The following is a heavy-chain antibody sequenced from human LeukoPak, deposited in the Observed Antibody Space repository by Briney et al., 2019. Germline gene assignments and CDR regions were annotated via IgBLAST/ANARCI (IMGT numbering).Heavy chain of an antibody. CDR1: GFTFSSYA. D-gene: IGHD4-11*01. Sequence: GGSLRLSCAASGFTFSSYAMHWVRQAPGKGLEWVAVISYDGSNKYYADSVKGRFTISRDNSKNTLYLQMNSLRAEDTAVYYCASEQYLFDYWGQGTLVTVSS. CDR3: ASEQYLFDY. CDR2: ISYDGSNK. J-gene: IGHJ4*02. V-gene: IGHV3-30*04.